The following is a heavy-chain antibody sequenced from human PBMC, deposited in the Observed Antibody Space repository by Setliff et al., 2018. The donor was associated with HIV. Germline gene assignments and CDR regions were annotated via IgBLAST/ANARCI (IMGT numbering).Heavy chain of an antibody. Sequence: ETLSLSCTASGFSFSAYAMSWVRRAPGKGLEWLSVVLRGGSPTYYADSVKGRFTISRDDSKNTVYLEMRSLRAEDTAVYFCAKYTRGGSILYYMDVWGKGTTVTVSS. CDR3: AKYTRGGSILYYMDV. CDR2: VLRGGSPT. V-gene: IGHV3-23*03. D-gene: IGHD1-1*01. J-gene: IGHJ6*03. CDR1: GFSFSAYA.